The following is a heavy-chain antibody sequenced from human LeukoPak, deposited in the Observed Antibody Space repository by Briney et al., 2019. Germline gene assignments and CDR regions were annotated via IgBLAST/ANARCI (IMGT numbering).Heavy chain of an antibody. J-gene: IGHJ4*02. CDR1: GGSISSYY. CDR2: IYYSGST. V-gene: IGHV4-59*01. Sequence: SETLSLTCSVSGGSISSYYWSWLRQPPGKGLEWIGYIYYSGSTNYYPSLKSRVTVSVDTSKNQFSLKLSSVTAADTAVYYCARGRWLQLLKPHFDYWGQGTLVTVSS. CDR3: ARGRWLQLLKPHFDY. D-gene: IGHD5-24*01.